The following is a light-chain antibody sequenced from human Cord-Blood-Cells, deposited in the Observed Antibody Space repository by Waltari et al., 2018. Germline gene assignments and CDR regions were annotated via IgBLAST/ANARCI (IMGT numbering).Light chain of an antibody. CDR3: CSYAGSPWV. J-gene: IGLJ3*02. V-gene: IGLV2-23*02. Sequence: QSALTQPASVSGSPGQSITIPCTGTSSDVGGYNIVSWSQQHPGKAPKLMIYEVSKRPSGVSNRFSGSKSGNTASLTISGLQAEDEADYYCCSYAGSPWVFGGGTKLTVL. CDR1: SSDVGGYNI. CDR2: EVS.